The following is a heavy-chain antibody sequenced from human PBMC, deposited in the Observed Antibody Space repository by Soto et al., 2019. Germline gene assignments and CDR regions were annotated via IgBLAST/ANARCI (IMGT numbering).Heavy chain of an antibody. J-gene: IGHJ5*02. V-gene: IGHV3-48*01. Sequence: EVQLVESGGGLVQPGGSLRLSCAAYGFTFSSYSMNWVRQATGKGLEWVSYISSSSSTIYYADSVKGRFTISRDNAKNSLYLQMNSLRAEDTAVYYCARHPERIAQIGWFDPWGQGTLVTVSS. CDR1: GFTFSSYS. CDR2: ISSSSSTI. CDR3: ARHPERIAQIGWFDP. D-gene: IGHD6-13*01.